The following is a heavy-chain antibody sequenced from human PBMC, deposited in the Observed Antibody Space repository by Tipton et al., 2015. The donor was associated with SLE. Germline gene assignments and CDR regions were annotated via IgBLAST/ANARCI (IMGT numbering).Heavy chain of an antibody. D-gene: IGHD3-10*01. J-gene: IGHJ1*01. Sequence: TLSLTCTVSGGSISSYYWSWIRQPPGKGLEWIGYIYYSGSTNYSPSLKSRVTISVDTSKNQFSLKLSSVTAADTAVYYCARERRITMVRGVLNAEYFQHWGQGTLVTASS. CDR2: IYYSGST. CDR1: GGSISSYY. V-gene: IGHV4-59*12. CDR3: ARERRITMVRGVLNAEYFQH.